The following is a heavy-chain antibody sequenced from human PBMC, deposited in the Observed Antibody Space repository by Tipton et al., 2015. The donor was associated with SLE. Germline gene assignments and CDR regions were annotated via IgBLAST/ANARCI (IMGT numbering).Heavy chain of an antibody. Sequence: TLSLTCTVSGGSISSYYWSWIRQPPGKGLEWIGQMHNSGDSTYNPSLKSRVTISVDTSKNQFSLKLSSVTAADTAVYYCARIGYRAYFQHWGQGTLVTVSS. CDR1: GGSISSYY. J-gene: IGHJ1*01. D-gene: IGHD6-25*01. CDR3: ARIGYRAYFQH. V-gene: IGHV4-59*12. CDR2: MHNSGDS.